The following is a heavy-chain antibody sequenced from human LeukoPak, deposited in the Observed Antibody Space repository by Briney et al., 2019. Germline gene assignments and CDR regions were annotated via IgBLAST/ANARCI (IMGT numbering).Heavy chain of an antibody. V-gene: IGHV3-74*01. CDR3: ARAEYYDSSGYPFDY. CDR1: GFTFSGDW. J-gene: IGHJ4*02. D-gene: IGHD3-22*01. Sequence: GGSLRLSCAASGFTFSGDWMHWVRQAPGKGLVWVSHVSSAGYTTRYADSVKGRFTISRDNAKNTLYLQMNSLRAEDTAVYYCARAEYYDSSGYPFDYWGQGTLVTVSS. CDR2: VSSAGYTT.